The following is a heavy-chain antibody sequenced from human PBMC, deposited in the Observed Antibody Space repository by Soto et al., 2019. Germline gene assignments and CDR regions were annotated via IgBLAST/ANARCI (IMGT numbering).Heavy chain of an antibody. D-gene: IGHD3-3*01. CDR1: GGSISSGDYF. V-gene: IGHV4-30-4*01. CDR2: IDYSGST. CDR3: ARVGRTVFGRYFDY. J-gene: IGHJ4*02. Sequence: QVQLQESGPGLVKPSQTLSLTCTVSGGSISSGDYFWSCIRQPPGKGLEWIGYIDYSGSTYYNPSLRRRLTISVDTSKNPFSLRLSSVTAADTAVYYCARVGRTVFGRYFDYWGQGTLVTVSS.